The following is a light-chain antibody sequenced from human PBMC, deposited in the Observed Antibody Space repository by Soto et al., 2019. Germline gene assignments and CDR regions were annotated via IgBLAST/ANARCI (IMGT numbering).Light chain of an antibody. V-gene: IGLV1-36*01. Sequence: QSVLTQPPSVSAAPRQRVTISCSGSSSNIGNNAVNWYQQVPGKAPKLLIHFDDRVASGLSDRFSGSKSGTSASLAISGLQSEDEADYYCASWDDSLNGPVFGGGTKVTVL. CDR3: ASWDDSLNGPV. CDR2: FDD. CDR1: SSNIGNNA. J-gene: IGLJ3*02.